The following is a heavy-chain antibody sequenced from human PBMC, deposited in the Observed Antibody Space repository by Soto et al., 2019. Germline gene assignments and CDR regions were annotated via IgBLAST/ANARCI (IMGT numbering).Heavy chain of an antibody. CDR1: GFSFSTFE. D-gene: IGHD6-13*01. CDR2: INSGSDTI. V-gene: IGHV3-48*03. J-gene: IGHJ4*02. Sequence: PWGSRRLSCSASGFSFSTFEMNWVRQAPGKGLEWVAYINSGSDTIHYADSVRGRFTVSRDNAKNSLFLQMNRLRVEDTALYYCARDRAAGGYWGQGRRVRVSS. CDR3: ARDRAAGGY.